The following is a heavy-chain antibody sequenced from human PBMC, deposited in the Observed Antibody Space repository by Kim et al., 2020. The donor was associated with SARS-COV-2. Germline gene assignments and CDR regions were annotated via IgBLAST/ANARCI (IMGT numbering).Heavy chain of an antibody. D-gene: IGHD3-10*02. CDR2: ISYDGSNK. CDR1: GFTFSSYG. V-gene: IGHV3-30*18. Sequence: GGSLRLSCAASGFTFSSYGMHWVRQAPGKGLEWVAVISYDGSNKYYADSVKGRFTISRDNSKNTLYLQMNSLRAEDTAVYYCAKDLGYGRGNWYFDLWGRGTLVTVSS. J-gene: IGHJ2*01. CDR3: AKDLGYGRGNWYFDL.